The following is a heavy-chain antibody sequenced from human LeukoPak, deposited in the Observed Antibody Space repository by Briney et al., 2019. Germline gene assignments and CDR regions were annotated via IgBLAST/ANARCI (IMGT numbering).Heavy chain of an antibody. Sequence: GESLKISCKGSGYSFTTYWIGWVRQMPGKDLEWLAIINPGDSDTRYSPSFQGQVTISAEKSISTAYLRWSSLKASDSARYYCVRPAASGWYDSWGQGTPVSV. D-gene: IGHD1-26*01. CDR1: GYSFTTYW. CDR2: INPGDSDT. CDR3: VRPAASGWYDS. J-gene: IGHJ5*01. V-gene: IGHV5-51*01.